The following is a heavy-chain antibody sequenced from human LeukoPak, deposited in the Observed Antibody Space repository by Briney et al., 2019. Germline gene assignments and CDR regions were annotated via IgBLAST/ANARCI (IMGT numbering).Heavy chain of an antibody. CDR1: GFTFANYA. CDR3: AKDPNGDYVGAFDFQR. V-gene: IGHV3-23*01. J-gene: IGHJ1*01. D-gene: IGHD4-17*01. CDR2: ISGSGGNT. Sequence: GGSLRLSCAGSGFTFANYAMVWVRQTPGKGLQWVSAISGSGGNTFYVDSVQGRFTMSRDNSKNTLYLQMNSLRAEDTAVYYCAKDPNGDYVGAFDFQRWGQGTQVTVSS.